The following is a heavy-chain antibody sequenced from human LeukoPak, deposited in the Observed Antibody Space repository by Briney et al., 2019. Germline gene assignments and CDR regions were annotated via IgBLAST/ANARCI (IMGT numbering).Heavy chain of an antibody. Sequence: GGSLRLSCAASGFTFSSYSMNWVRQAPGKGLEWVSSISSSSSYIYYADSVKGRFTISRDNAKNSLYLQMNRLRAEDTAVYYCARDHRITMVRGVTGMDVWGQGTTVTVSS. CDR2: ISSSSSYI. V-gene: IGHV3-21*01. D-gene: IGHD3-10*01. J-gene: IGHJ6*02. CDR3: ARDHRITMVRGVTGMDV. CDR1: GFTFSSYS.